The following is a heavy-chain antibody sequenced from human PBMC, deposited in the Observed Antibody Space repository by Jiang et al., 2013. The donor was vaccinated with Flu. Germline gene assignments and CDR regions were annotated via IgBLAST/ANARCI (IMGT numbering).Heavy chain of an antibody. D-gene: IGHD3-9*01. CDR3: ARHQDILTGFQY. Sequence: KPSETLSLTCTVSEDSISSYYWSWIRQPPGKGLEWIGYVYYTGSTSYYPSLQSRVTISVDTSKNEFSLRLSSVTAADTAVYYCARHQDILTGFQYWGRGTLVTVSS. CDR1: EDSISSYY. CDR2: VYYTGST. V-gene: IGHV4-59*08. J-gene: IGHJ4*02.